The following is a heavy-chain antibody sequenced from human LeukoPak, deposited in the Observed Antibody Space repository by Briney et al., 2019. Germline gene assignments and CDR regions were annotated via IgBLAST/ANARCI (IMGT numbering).Heavy chain of an antibody. CDR2: MSSSGNTI. CDR3: AKSSLGVVVAALSDY. J-gene: IGHJ4*02. Sequence: GGSLRLSCAASGLTFSNYGMHWVRQAPGKGLEWVSFMSSSGNTIYYADSVKGRFTISRDNARNSLYLQMNSLRAEDTAVYYCAKSSLGVVVAALSDYWGQGTLVTVSS. V-gene: IGHV3-48*01. CDR1: GLTFSNYG. D-gene: IGHD2-15*01.